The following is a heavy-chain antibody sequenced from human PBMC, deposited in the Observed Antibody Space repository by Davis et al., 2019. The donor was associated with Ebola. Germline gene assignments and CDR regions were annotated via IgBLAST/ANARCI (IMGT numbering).Heavy chain of an antibody. J-gene: IGHJ6*02. CDR2: IIPIFGTA. CDR3: AKIMSYYYGMDV. CDR1: GGTFSSYA. Sequence: AASVKVSCKASGGTFSSYAISWVRQAPGQGLEWMGGIIPIFGTANYAQKFQGRVTITADESTSTAYVELSSLRSEDTAVYYCAKIMSYYYGMDVWGQGTTVTVSS. V-gene: IGHV1-69*13.